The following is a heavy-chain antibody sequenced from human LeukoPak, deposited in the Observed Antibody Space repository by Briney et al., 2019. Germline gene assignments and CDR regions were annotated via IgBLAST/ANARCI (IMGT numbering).Heavy chain of an antibody. CDR1: GGSISSYH. CDR3: ARSNSFLSSGWLHAFDI. CDR2: IYTSGST. J-gene: IGHJ3*02. D-gene: IGHD6-19*01. V-gene: IGHV4-4*07. Sequence: SETLSLTCTVSGGSISSYHWSWIRQPAGKGLEWIGRIYTSGSTNYNPSLQSRVTMPVDKSKNQFPLMFRSVPAAHTALYYLARSNSFLSSGWLHAFDIWGQGTMVTVSS.